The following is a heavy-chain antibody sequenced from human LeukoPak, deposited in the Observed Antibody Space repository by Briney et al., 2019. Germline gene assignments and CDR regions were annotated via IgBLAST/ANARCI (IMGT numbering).Heavy chain of an antibody. CDR1: GFTFSSYA. CDR3: AKDPNSYGYASEDYGDYRGGEN. CDR2: ISGSGGST. Sequence: GGSLRLSCAASGFTFSSYAMSWVRQAPGKGLEWVSAISGSGGSTYYADSVKGRFTISRDNSKNTLYLQMNSLRAEDTAVYYCAKDPNSYGYASEDYGDYRGGENWGQGTLVTVSS. V-gene: IGHV3-23*01. J-gene: IGHJ4*02. D-gene: IGHD4-17*01.